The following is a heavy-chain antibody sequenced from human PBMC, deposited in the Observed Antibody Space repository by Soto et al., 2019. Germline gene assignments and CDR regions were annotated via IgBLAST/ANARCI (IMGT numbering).Heavy chain of an antibody. CDR2: ISGSGAST. CDR1: GFSFSNCD. CDR3: SKRGVSSSWYYFAD. D-gene: IGHD6-19*01. J-gene: IGHJ4*02. V-gene: IGHV3-23*01. Sequence: EVQLLESGGGLVQPGGSLRLSCAASGFSFSNCDMSWVRQAPGKGLEWVSIISGSGASTFYADSVRGRFTISRDNTKNTLYLQMNSLRAEDTAIYFCSKRGVSSSWYYFADWGQGTLVTVSS.